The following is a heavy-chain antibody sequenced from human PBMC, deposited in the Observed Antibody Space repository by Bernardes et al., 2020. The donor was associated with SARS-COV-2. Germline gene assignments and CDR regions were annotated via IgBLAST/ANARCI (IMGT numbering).Heavy chain of an antibody. V-gene: IGHV3-23*01. J-gene: IGHJ4*02. CDR1: GFTFSNYA. Sequence: GGSLRLSCAASGFTFSNYAMSWVRQAPGKGLEWVSTFSGDSYATYYAHSVKERFTISRDNSRNTLYLRMNSLRADDTAVYYCVRYWGFDFWGQGTLVTVSS. CDR2: FSGDSYAT. D-gene: IGHD2-15*01. CDR3: VRYWGFDF.